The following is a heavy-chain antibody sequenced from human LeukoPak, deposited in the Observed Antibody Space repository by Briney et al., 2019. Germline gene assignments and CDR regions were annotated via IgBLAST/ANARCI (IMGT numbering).Heavy chain of an antibody. CDR2: INPTGGST. Sequence: GASVKVSCKASGYTFTSYYMHWVRQAPGQGLEWMGLINPTGGSTGYAQKFQGRVTMTEDTSTDTAYMELSSLRSEDTAVYYCATDISSSSAKSDYWGQGTLVTVSS. J-gene: IGHJ4*02. CDR1: GYTFTSYY. D-gene: IGHD6-6*01. CDR3: ATDISSSSAKSDY. V-gene: IGHV1-46*01.